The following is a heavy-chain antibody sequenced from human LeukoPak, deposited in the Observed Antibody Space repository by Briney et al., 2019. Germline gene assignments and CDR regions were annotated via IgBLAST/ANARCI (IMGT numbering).Heavy chain of an antibody. V-gene: IGHV1-18*01. Sequence: ASVKVSCKASGYTFTSYGISWVRQAPGQGLEWMGWISAYNGNTNYARKLQGRVTMTTDTSTSTAYMELRSLRSDDTAVYYCARDYSYYYDSSGYYYLDYWGQGTLVTVSS. CDR1: GYTFTSYG. CDR3: ARDYSYYYDSSGYYYLDY. J-gene: IGHJ4*02. D-gene: IGHD3-22*01. CDR2: ISAYNGNT.